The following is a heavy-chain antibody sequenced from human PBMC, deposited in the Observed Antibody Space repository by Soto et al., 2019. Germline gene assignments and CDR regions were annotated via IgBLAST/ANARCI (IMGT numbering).Heavy chain of an antibody. CDR2: ISSSGSTI. V-gene: IGHV3-48*03. CDR1: GFTFSSYE. Sequence: EVQLVESGGGLVQPGGSLRLSCAASGFTFSSYEMNWVRQAPGKGLEWVSYISSSGSTIYYADSVKGRFTISRDNAKNSLYLQMNSLSAEDTAVYYCARDRTSEQWLVSGGFLDVWGQGTTVTVSS. D-gene: IGHD6-19*01. CDR3: ARDRTSEQWLVSGGFLDV. J-gene: IGHJ6*02.